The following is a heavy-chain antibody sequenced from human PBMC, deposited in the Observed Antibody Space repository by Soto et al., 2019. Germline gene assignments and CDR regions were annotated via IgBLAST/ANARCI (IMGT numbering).Heavy chain of an antibody. Sequence: QLLESGGGLVQPGGSLRLSCEGSGFTFSSFAMGWVRQAPGKGLEWLSSVSADGVSSFSADSVRGRFRVSRDNSKNTLFLQMRFLRVEDTAVYYCAKSRQAPGGTHFFDLWGQVTQVTVSS. V-gene: IGHV3-23*01. CDR1: GFTFSSFA. D-gene: IGHD2-15*01. CDR3: AKSRQAPGGTHFFDL. CDR2: VSADGVSS. J-gene: IGHJ4*02.